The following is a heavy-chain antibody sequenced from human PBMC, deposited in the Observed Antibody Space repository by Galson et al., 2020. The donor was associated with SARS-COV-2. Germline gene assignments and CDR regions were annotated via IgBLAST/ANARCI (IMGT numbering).Heavy chain of an antibody. D-gene: IGHD1-26*01. J-gene: IGHJ5*02. CDR3: ARDVVPHSMWELTQPPTLDL. V-gene: IGHV3-23*01. CDR1: GFTFNIYA. Sequence: GGSLRLSCAASGFTFNIYAMSWIRQAPGKGLEWVSDISNSGITAYYADPVKGRFTISRDNSKNMLYLQMNSLKTEDTAVYYCARDVVPHSMWELTQPPTLDLWGQGTLVGVSS. CDR2: ISNSGITA.